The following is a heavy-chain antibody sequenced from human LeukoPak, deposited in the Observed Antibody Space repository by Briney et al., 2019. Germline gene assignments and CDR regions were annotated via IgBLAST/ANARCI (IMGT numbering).Heavy chain of an antibody. Sequence: SETLSLTCTVSGYSISSGYYGGWIRQPPGKGLEWIGSIYHSGSTYYNPSLKSRVTISVDTSKNQFSLKLSSVTAADTAVYYCTRGGELMNFWGQGILVTVSS. V-gene: IGHV4-38-2*02. CDR3: TRGGELMNF. CDR1: GYSISSGYY. CDR2: IYHSGST. D-gene: IGHD1-26*01. J-gene: IGHJ4*02.